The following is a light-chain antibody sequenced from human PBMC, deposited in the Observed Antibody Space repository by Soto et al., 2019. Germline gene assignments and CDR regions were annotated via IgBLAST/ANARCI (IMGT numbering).Light chain of an antibody. CDR2: EVS. CDR3: SSYTTRSTLV. CDR1: SSDVGGYNF. Sequence: QSVLTQPASVFGSPGQSITISCTGTSSDVGGYNFVSWYQQHPRKAPKLMIYEVSSRPSGVSNRFSASKSGNTASLTISGLQPEDEADYYCSSYTTRSTLVFGTGTKGTVL. J-gene: IGLJ1*01. V-gene: IGLV2-14*03.